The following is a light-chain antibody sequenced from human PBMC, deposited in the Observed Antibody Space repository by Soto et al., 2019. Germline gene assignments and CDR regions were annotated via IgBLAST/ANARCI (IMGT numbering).Light chain of an antibody. CDR2: GAS. J-gene: IGKJ1*01. V-gene: IGKV3-15*01. CDR3: QHYNDLPLT. Sequence: EKVMTQSPATLSVSPGERVTLSCRASQSVVTNLAWYQQKPGQAPRLLISGASTRATGIPDSFIGSGSGTEFTLTITSLQSEDFAVYYCQHYNDLPLTFGQGTKVEIK. CDR1: QSVVTN.